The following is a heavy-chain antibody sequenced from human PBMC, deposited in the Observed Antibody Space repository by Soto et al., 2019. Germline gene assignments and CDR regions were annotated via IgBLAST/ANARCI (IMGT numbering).Heavy chain of an antibody. CDR1: GYSFTGHY. CDR2: INPGNGDT. J-gene: IGHJ4*02. CDR3: ARDMNPYHGPGGLHGFFDY. D-gene: IGHD3-10*01. V-gene: IGHV1-2*02. Sequence: ASVKVSCKASGYSFTGHYVHWMRQAPGQGLEWMGWINPGNGDTKYAQRFQGRVTMTRDTSISTHYMELSALKSDDTAVYYCARDMNPYHGPGGLHGFFDYWGQGTLVTVSS.